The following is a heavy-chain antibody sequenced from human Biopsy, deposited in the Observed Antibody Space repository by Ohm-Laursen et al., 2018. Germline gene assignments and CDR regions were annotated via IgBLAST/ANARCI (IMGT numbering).Heavy chain of an antibody. CDR2: IKPNNGDT. CDR3: ATRGGDDFWSGHYSEIYYYYTLDV. D-gene: IGHD3-3*01. Sequence: ASVKVSCKASGYTYPDYYVHWVRQAPGQGLEWMGWIKPNNGDTDYSQRFQGRVTLAWDRSASTGYMEVSSLRSGDTALYYCATRGGDDFWSGHYSEIYYYYTLDVWGQGTTVIV. CDR1: GYTYPDYY. V-gene: IGHV1-2*02. J-gene: IGHJ6*02.